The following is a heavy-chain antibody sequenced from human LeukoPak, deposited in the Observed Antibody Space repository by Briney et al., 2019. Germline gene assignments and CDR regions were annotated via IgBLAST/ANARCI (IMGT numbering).Heavy chain of an antibody. D-gene: IGHD1-7*01. CDR3: AKDERNWNYNLASQTYD. Sequence: GGSLRLSCAASGFTFSSYAMSWVRQAPGKGLDWVSVIYSGGDTYYADSVKGRFTVSRDNSKNTLYLQMSSLRAEDTAVYYCAKDERNWNYNLASQTYDWGQGTLVTVSS. J-gene: IGHJ4*02. CDR1: GFTFSSYA. V-gene: IGHV3-23*03. CDR2: IYSGGDT.